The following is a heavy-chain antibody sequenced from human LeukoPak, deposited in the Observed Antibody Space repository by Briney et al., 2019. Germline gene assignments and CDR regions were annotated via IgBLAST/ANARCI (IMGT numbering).Heavy chain of an antibody. CDR1: SGSVRSSSYY. J-gene: IGHJ4*02. Sequence: SETLSLTCTVSSGSVRSSSYYWGWIRQPPGKGLEWIGSIYYSGSTYYNPSLKSRVTISVDTSKNQFSLKLSSVTAADTAVYCCARLSYSNYNLIEYWGQGTLVTVSS. D-gene: IGHD4-11*01. CDR2: IYYSGST. V-gene: IGHV4-39*01. CDR3: ARLSYSNYNLIEY.